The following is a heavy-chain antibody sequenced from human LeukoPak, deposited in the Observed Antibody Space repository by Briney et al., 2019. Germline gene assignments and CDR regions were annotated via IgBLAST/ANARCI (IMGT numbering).Heavy chain of an antibody. CDR2: IYHSGST. D-gene: IGHD2-2*01. CDR1: GYSISSGYY. CDR3: ARPASTSFYDPFDY. V-gene: IGHV4-38-2*01. Sequence: SETLSLTCGVSGYSISSGYYWGWIRQSPGTGLEWIGSIYHSGSTYYNPSLKSRVTISVDTSKNQFSLRLSSVIAADTAVYYCARPASTSFYDPFDYWGQGILVTVSS. J-gene: IGHJ4*02.